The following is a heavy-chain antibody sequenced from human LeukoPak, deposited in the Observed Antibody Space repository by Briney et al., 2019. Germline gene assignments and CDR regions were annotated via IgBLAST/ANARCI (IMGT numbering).Heavy chain of an antibody. CDR2: IIPIFGTA. Sequence: SVKVSCKASGGTFSSYAISWVRQAPGQGLEWMGGIIPIFGTANYAQKFQGRVTITADESTSTAYMELSSLRSEDTAVYYCTTDTDPGDSRLFDYWGQGTLVTVSS. CDR1: GGTFSSYA. CDR3: TTDTDPGDSRLFDY. J-gene: IGHJ4*02. V-gene: IGHV1-69*13. D-gene: IGHD4-17*01.